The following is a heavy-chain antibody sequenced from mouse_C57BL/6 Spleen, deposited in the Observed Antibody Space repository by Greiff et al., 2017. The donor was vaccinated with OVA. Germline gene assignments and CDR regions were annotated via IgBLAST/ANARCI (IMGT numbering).Heavy chain of an antibody. V-gene: IGHV5-17*01. CDR1: GFTFSDYG. Sequence: EVHLVESGGGLVKPGGSLKLSCAASGFTFSDYGMHWVRQAPEKGLEWVAYISSGSSTIYYADTVKGRFTISRYNATNTLFLQMTSLRSEDTAMYYCARWGLLLYFDYWGQGTTLTVSS. CDR3: ARWGLLLYFDY. CDR2: ISSGSSTI. D-gene: IGHD2-3*01. J-gene: IGHJ2*01.